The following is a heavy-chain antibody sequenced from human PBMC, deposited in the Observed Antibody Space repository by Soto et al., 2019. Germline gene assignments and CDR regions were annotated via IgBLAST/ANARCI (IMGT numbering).Heavy chain of an antibody. J-gene: IGHJ2*01. CDR1: GGTFSSYA. CDR3: ARDRSATVEDWYFDL. Sequence: QVQLVQSGAEVKKPGSSVKVSCTASGGTFSSYAISWVRQAPGQGLEWMGGITPIFGTANYAQKFQGRVTITADESTSTAYMELSSLRSEDTAVYYCARDRSATVEDWYFDLWGRGTLVTVSS. CDR2: ITPIFGTA. D-gene: IGHD4-17*01. V-gene: IGHV1-69*01.